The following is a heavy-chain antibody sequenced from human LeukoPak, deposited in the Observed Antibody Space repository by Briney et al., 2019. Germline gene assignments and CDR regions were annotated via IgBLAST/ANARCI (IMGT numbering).Heavy chain of an antibody. J-gene: IGHJ4*02. D-gene: IGHD3-16*02. Sequence: GGSLRLSCAASGFTFSSYDMHWVRQATGKGLEWVSAIGTADDPYYPGSVKGRFTISRENAKNSLYLQMNSLRAGDTAVYYCARAAPIMITFGGVIVGGGFDYWGQGTLVTVSS. CDR3: ARAAPIMITFGGVIVGGGFDY. V-gene: IGHV3-13*05. CDR2: IGTADDP. CDR1: GFTFSSYD.